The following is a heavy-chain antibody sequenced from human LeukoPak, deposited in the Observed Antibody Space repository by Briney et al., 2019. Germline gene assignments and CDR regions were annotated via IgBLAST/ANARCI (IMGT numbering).Heavy chain of an antibody. CDR1: GVSISSDNW. Sequence: PSETLSLTCAVCGVSISSDNWWTWVRQAPGKGLEWVSVIYSGGSTYYADSVKGRFTISRDNSKNTLYLQMNSLRAEDTAVYYCARNGSYSAFDYWGQGTLVTVSS. V-gene: IGHV3-53*01. J-gene: IGHJ4*02. CDR3: ARNGSYSAFDY. D-gene: IGHD1-26*01. CDR2: IYSGGST.